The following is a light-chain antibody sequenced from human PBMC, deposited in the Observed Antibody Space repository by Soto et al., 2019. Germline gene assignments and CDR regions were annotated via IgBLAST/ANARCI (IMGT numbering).Light chain of an antibody. J-gene: IGKJ1*01. CDR1: QSISSW. CDR3: QQYNSYSGT. Sequence: DIQMTQSPSTLSASVGDRVTITCRASQSISSWLAWYQQKPGKAPKLLTYDASSLESGVPSRFSGSGSGTEFTLTISSLQPDDFATYYCQQYNSYSGTFGQGTKVDIK. CDR2: DAS. V-gene: IGKV1-5*01.